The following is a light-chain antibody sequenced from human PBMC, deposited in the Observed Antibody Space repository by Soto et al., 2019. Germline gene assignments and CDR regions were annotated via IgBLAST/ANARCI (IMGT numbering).Light chain of an antibody. V-gene: IGLV2-14*01. CDR3: NSYTSGSTHV. Sequence: QSALTQPASVSGSPGQSITISCTGTTSDVGRYNYVSWYQQHPGKAPKLIIYDVSNRPSGVSNRFSGSKSGNTASLTISGLQAEDEADYYCNSYTSGSTHVFGTGTKLTVL. J-gene: IGLJ1*01. CDR2: DVS. CDR1: TSDVGRYNY.